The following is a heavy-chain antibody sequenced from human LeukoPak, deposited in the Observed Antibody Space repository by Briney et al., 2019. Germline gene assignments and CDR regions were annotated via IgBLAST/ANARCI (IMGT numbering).Heavy chain of an antibody. CDR1: VESLSVYN. D-gene: IGHD5-12*01. Sequence: SETLSLTCVVPVESLSVYNWCWMRQPPEKGEERIGEINHSGSTNYNPSLKSRVTISVDTSKNQFSLKLSSVTAPDTAVYYCARASATVNSTPFDYWGQGTLVTGSS. V-gene: IGHV4-34*01. CDR2: INHSGST. J-gene: IGHJ4*02. CDR3: ARASATVNSTPFDY.